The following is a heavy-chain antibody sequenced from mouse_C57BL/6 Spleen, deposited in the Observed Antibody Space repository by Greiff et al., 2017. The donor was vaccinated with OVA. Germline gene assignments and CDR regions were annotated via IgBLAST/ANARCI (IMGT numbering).Heavy chain of an antibody. CDR3: ARHEGGVLPMDY. CDR2: FYPGSGSI. CDR1: GYTFTEYT. J-gene: IGHJ2*01. D-gene: IGHD2-1*01. V-gene: IGHV1-62-2*01. Sequence: VKLMESGAELVKPGASVKLSCKASGYTFTEYTIHWVKQRSGQGLEWIGWFYPGSGSIKYNEKFKDKATLTADKSSSTVYMELSRLTSEDSAVYFCARHEGGVLPMDYWGQGTTLTVSS.